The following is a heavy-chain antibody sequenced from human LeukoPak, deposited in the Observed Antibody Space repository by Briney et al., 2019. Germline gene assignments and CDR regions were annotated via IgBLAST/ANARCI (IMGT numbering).Heavy chain of an antibody. V-gene: IGHV4-31*03. CDR1: GGSIGSGGYY. D-gene: IGHD5-18*01. J-gene: IGHJ6*02. CDR3: ARGRSGAVDTAIPYGMDV. CDR2: IYYSGST. Sequence: SQTLSLTCTVSGGSIGSGGYYWSWIRQHPGKGLEWIGYIYYSGSTYYNPSLKSRVTISVDTSKNQFSLKLSSVTAADTAVYYCARGRSGAVDTAIPYGMDVWGQGTTVTVSS.